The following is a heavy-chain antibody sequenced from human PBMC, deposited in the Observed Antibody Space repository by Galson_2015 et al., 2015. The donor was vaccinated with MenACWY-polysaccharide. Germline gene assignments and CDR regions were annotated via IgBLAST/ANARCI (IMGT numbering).Heavy chain of an antibody. V-gene: IGHV3-48*01. CDR3: AREAVAAF. CDR2: ISSSSSTI. CDR1: GFTFSSYS. J-gene: IGHJ4*02. Sequence: SLRLSCAASGFTFSSYSMNWVRQAPGKGLEWVSYISSSSSTIYYADSVKGRFTISRDNAKNSLYLQINSLRAEDTAVYYCAREAVAAFWGQGTLVTVSS. D-gene: IGHD6-19*01.